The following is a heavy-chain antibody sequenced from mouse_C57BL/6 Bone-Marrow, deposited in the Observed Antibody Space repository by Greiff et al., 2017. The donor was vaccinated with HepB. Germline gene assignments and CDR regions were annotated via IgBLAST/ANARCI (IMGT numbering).Heavy chain of an antibody. J-gene: IGHJ3*01. D-gene: IGHD3-2*01. CDR1: GFTFSSYT. CDR2: ISGGGGNT. Sequence: EVQLVESGGGLVKPGGSLKLSCAASGFTFSSYTMSWVRQTPEKRLEWVATISGGGGNTYYPDSVKGRFTISRDNAKNTLYLQMSSLRSEDTALYYCAREGRQPLAYWGQGTLVTVSA. V-gene: IGHV5-9*01. CDR3: AREGRQPLAY.